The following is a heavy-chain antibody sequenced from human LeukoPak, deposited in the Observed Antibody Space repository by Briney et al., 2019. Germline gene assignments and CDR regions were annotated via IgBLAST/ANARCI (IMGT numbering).Heavy chain of an antibody. CDR1: AYSISSGYY. CDR2: IYHSGST. Sequence: SENLSLTCAVSAYSISSGYYWGWIRQPPVKGLEGIGSIYHSGSTYYNPSLKSRVTISVDTSKNQFSLKLSSVTAADTAVYYCARQGSSSSWLNRDKYNWFDPWGQGTLVTVSS. CDR3: ARQGSSSSWLNRDKYNWFDP. D-gene: IGHD6-13*01. J-gene: IGHJ5*02. V-gene: IGHV4-38-2*01.